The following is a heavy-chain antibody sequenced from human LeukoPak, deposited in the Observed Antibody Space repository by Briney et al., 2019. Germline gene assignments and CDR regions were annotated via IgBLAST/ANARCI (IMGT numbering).Heavy chain of an antibody. D-gene: IGHD2-15*01. V-gene: IGHV4-34*01. CDR2: INHSGST. CDR1: GGSFSGYY. J-gene: IGHJ6*04. CDR3: AARGGRPD. Sequence: PSETLSLTCAVYGGSFSGYYWSWIRQPPGKGLEWIGEINHSGSTNYNPSLKSRVTISVDTSKNQFSLKLSSVTAADTAVYYCAARGGRPDWGKGTTVTVSS.